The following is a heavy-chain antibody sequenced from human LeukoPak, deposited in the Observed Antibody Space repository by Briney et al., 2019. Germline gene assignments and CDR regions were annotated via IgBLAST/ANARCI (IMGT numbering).Heavy chain of an antibody. J-gene: IGHJ3*02. CDR2: IRYDGSNK. Sequence: GGSLRLSCAASGLTFSSYGMHWVRQAPGKGLEWVAFIRYDGSNKYYADSVKGRFTISRDNSKNTLYLQMNSLRAEDTAVYYCAKDLNYYGSGSYYNDAFDIWGQGTMVTVSS. CDR3: AKDLNYYGSGSYYNDAFDI. CDR1: GLTFSSYG. V-gene: IGHV3-30*02. D-gene: IGHD3-10*01.